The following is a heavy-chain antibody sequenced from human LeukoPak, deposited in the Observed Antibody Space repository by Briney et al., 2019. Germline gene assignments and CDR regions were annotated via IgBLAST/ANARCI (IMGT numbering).Heavy chain of an antibody. Sequence: PGGSLRLSCAASGFIVSNYYMSWVRQAPGKGLEWVSVIYSGGSTYYADSVKGRFAISRDNSKNTLYLQMNSLRAEDTAVYYCARERYSGSPTDAFDIWGQGTMVTVSS. J-gene: IGHJ3*02. V-gene: IGHV3-66*01. D-gene: IGHD1-26*01. CDR1: GFIVSNYY. CDR3: ARERYSGSPTDAFDI. CDR2: IYSGGST.